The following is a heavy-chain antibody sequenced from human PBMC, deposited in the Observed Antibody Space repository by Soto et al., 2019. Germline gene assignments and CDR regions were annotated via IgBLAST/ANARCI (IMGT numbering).Heavy chain of an antibody. V-gene: IGHV1-18*01. Sequence: QVQLVQSGAEVKKPGASVKVSCKASGYTFTSYGISWVRQAPGQGLEWMGWISAYNGNTNYAQKLQGRVTMTTETANSSSYSGIGSLRSYATAMYYCARGDGPAIFGVVIIPADYWGQGTLVTVSS. CDR2: ISAYNGNT. CDR3: ARGDGPAIFGVVIIPADY. CDR1: GYTFTSYG. J-gene: IGHJ4*02. D-gene: IGHD3-3*01.